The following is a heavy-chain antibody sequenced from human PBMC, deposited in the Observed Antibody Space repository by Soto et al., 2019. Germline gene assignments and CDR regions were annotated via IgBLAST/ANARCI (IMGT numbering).Heavy chain of an antibody. J-gene: IGHJ5*02. CDR2: ISPSGSP. D-gene: IGHD2-8*01. V-gene: IGHV4-30-2*01. CDR3: TRGVLA. Sequence: QVQLQESGSRLVRPSQTVSLTCSVSGGSVNSGGYSWSWIRQPPGKGLEWIGFISPSGSPAYNPSLKSRVTISVDRYNNQISLELSSVTAADTAVYYCTRGVLAWGPGTRVTVSS. CDR1: GGSVNSGGYS.